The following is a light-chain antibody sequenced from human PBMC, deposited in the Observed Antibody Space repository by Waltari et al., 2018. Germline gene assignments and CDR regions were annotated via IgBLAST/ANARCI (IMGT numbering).Light chain of an antibody. CDR3: QQSYSTPFT. CDR2: AAS. Sequence: DIQMTQSPSSLSASVGDRVTITCRASQSISSYLNWYQQKPGKAPKLLIHAASGLDSGVPSRFSGSGSVTDFTLTISSLHPEDFATYYCQQSYSTPFTFGPGTKVDFK. V-gene: IGKV1-39*01. J-gene: IGKJ3*01. CDR1: QSISSY.